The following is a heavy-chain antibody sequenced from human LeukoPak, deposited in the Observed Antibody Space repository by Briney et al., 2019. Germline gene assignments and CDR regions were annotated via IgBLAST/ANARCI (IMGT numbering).Heavy chain of an antibody. V-gene: IGHV4-39*07. CDR1: GGSISSSSYY. CDR2: IYYSGST. D-gene: IGHD3-10*01. J-gene: IGHJ5*02. CDR3: ARDVWAVRGVMLGWFDP. Sequence: SETLSLTCTVSGGSISSSSYYWGWIRQPPGKGLEWIGSIYYSGSTYYNPSLKSRVTISVDTSKNQFSLKLSSVTAADTAVYYCARDVWAVRGVMLGWFDPWGQGTLVTVSS.